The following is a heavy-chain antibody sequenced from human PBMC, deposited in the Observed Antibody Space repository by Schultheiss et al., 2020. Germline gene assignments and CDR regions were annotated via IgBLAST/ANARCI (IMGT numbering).Heavy chain of an antibody. CDR2: IYTSGST. J-gene: IGHJ4*02. Sequence: SETLSLTCTVSGGSISSGNYYWSWIRQPAGRGLEWIGRIYTSGSTTYNPSLKSRVTISVDTSKNQFSLKLSSVTAADTAVYYCARGASHFDYWGQGTLVNVSS. CDR3: ARGASHFDY. CDR1: GGSISSGNYY. V-gene: IGHV4-61*02.